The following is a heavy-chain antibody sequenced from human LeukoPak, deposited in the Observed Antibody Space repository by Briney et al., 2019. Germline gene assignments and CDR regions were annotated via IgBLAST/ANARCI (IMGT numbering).Heavy chain of an antibody. CDR2: IYYSGST. J-gene: IGHJ6*02. CDR3: ARLTPPPYTVTTRGYYYGMDV. V-gene: IGHV4-59*08. CDR1: DYSISSYY. Sequence: SETLSLTCTVSDYSISSYYWIWIRQPPGKGLEWIGYIYYSGSTNYNTSLKSRVTITVDTSKNQFSLKLSSVTAADTAVYYCARLTPPPYTVTTRGYYYGMDVWGQGTTVTVSS. D-gene: IGHD4-17*01.